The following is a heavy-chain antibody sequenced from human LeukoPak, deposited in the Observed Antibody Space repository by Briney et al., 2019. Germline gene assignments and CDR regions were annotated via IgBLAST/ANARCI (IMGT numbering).Heavy chain of an antibody. CDR2: IRYDGSNK. CDR1: GFTFSSYA. Sequence: PGGSLGLSCAASGFTFSSYAMSCVRQAPGKGLEWVAFIRYDGSNKYYADSVKGRFTISRDNSKNTLYLQMNSLRAEDTAVYYCAKDPRVIVVVPAATIDYWGQGTLVTVSS. D-gene: IGHD2-2*01. J-gene: IGHJ4*02. CDR3: AKDPRVIVVVPAATIDY. V-gene: IGHV3-30*02.